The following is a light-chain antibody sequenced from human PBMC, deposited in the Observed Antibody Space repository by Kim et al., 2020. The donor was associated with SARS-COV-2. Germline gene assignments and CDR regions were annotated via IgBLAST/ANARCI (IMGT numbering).Light chain of an antibody. CDR2: DVS. Sequence: QSALTQPASMSASPGQSITISCTGTSGDIGGYNYVSWYQQHPGKAPKVIIYDVSNRPSGGSNRFSGSKSDNTASLTISGLQAEDEADYYCSSYTSTGNSHFLFGGGTQLTVL. CDR1: SGDIGGYNY. V-gene: IGLV2-14*03. CDR3: SSYTSTGNSHFL. J-gene: IGLJ2*01.